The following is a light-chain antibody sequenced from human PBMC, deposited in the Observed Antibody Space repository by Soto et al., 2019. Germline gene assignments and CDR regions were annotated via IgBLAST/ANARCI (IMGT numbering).Light chain of an antibody. Sequence: QSVLTQPPSVSGAPGQRVSISCTGSNSNIGAGYDVHWYQHLPGTAPKLLIYGNNNRPSGVPDRISGSKSGTSASLAITGLQADDEADYWCQSYDPRLSDSRVVFGGGTKVTVL. CDR3: QSYDPRLSDSRVV. V-gene: IGLV1-40*01. J-gene: IGLJ2*01. CDR2: GNN. CDR1: NSNIGAGYD.